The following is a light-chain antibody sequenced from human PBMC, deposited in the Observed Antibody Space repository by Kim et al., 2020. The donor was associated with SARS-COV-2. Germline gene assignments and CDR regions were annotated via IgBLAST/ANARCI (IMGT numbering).Light chain of an antibody. V-gene: IGLV3-1*01. CDR3: QAWDSGTWV. CDR2: QDS. Sequence: SYELTQPPSVSVSPGQTASITCSGDKLGEKYACWYQQKPGQSPVLIIFQDSKRPSGIPERFSGSNSGNTATLTISGTQAMDEADYYCQAWDSGTWVFGGGTQLTVL. J-gene: IGLJ3*02. CDR1: KLGEKY.